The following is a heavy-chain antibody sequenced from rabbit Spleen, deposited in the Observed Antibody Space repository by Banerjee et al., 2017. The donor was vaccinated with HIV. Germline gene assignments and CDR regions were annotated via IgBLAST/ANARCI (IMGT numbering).Heavy chain of an antibody. CDR1: GFSFTSSYW. D-gene: IGHD4-2*01. Sequence: QEQLVESGGGLVKPEGSLTLTCTASGFSFTSSYWMCWVRQAPGKGLEWIACVVSTDGRTAYASWAKGRFTISKTSSTTVTLQMTSLTAADTATYFCARRNIGNYGNYAGAFNLWGPGTLVTVS. CDR3: ARRNIGNYGNYAGAFNL. V-gene: IGHV1S45*01. CDR2: VVSTDGRT. J-gene: IGHJ4*01.